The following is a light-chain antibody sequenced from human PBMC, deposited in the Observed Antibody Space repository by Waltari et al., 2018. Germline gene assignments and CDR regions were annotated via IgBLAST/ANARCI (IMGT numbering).Light chain of an antibody. Sequence: SYELTQPPSVSVSPGQTASITCSGDKLGEKYASWYQQKPGQSPVLVIYQEDKRPSRIPERFSGSTSGNTATLTISGTQSLDEADYYCQTWDSSTVVFGGATKLTVL. J-gene: IGLJ2*01. CDR1: KLGEKY. CDR3: QTWDSSTVV. V-gene: IGLV3-1*01. CDR2: QED.